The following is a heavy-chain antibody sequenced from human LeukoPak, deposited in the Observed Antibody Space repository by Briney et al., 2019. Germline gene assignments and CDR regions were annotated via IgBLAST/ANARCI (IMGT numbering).Heavy chain of an antibody. D-gene: IGHD3/OR15-3a*01. CDR1: GYTFTSYD. J-gene: IGHJ6*03. CDR3: ARALSWTTESYYYMDV. Sequence: ASVKVSCKASGYTFTSYDINWVRQATGQGLEWMGWMNPNSGNTGYAQKFQGRVTMTKNTSITTVYMDLSSLTSEDTAVYYCARALSWTTESYYYMDVWGKGTTVTVSS. CDR2: MNPNSGNT. V-gene: IGHV1-8*01.